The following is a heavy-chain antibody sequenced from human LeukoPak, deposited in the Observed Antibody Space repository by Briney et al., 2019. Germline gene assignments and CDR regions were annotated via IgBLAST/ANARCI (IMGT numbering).Heavy chain of an antibody. Sequence: GGSLRLSCAASGFTFSSYAMTWVRQPPGKGLELVANIKQDGSEKYYADSVKGRFTISRDNANNSLYLQMNSLRAEDTAVYYCARDRRRYSGRSGDYFDYWGQGTLVTVSS. CDR3: ARDRRRYSGRSGDYFDY. CDR2: IKQDGSEK. D-gene: IGHD6-13*01. V-gene: IGHV3-7*01. J-gene: IGHJ4*02. CDR1: GFTFSSYA.